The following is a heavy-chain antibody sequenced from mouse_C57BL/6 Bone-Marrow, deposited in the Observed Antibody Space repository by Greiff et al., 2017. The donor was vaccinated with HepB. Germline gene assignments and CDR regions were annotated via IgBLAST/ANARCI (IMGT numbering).Heavy chain of an antibody. CDR3: AREEPYDSYAFAY. D-gene: IGHD2-4*01. Sequence: QVQLQQPGTELVKPGASVKLSCKASGYTFTSYWMHWVKQRPGQGLEWIGNINPSNGGTNYNEKFNSKSTLTVDKSSSTAYMQLSSLTSEDSSVYYCAREEPYDSYAFAYWGQGTLGTVSA. CDR1: GYTFTSYW. V-gene: IGHV1-53*01. J-gene: IGHJ3*01. CDR2: INPSNGGT.